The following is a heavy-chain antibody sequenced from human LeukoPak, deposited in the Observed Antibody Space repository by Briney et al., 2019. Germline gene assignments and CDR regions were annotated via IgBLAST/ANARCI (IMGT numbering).Heavy chain of an antibody. J-gene: IGHJ4*02. CDR2: IIPIFGTA. D-gene: IGHD6-13*01. V-gene: IGHV1-69*06. Sequence: ASVKVSCKASGGTFSSYAISWVRQAPGQGLEWMGGIIPIFGTANYAQKFQGRVTITADKSTSTAYMELSSLRSEDTAVYYCARDGSSPGAYYFDYWGQGTLVTVPS. CDR1: GGTFSSYA. CDR3: ARDGSSPGAYYFDY.